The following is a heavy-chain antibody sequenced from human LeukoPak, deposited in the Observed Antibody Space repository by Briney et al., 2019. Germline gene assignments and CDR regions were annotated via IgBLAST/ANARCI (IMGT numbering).Heavy chain of an antibody. CDR1: GGSISSGGYF. J-gene: IGHJ5*02. CDR2: IYHSGST. CDR3: ARDRYNWNDGGVDP. Sequence: SETLSLTCTVSGGSISSGGYFWSWIRQPPGKGLEWIGYIYHSGSTYYNPSLKSRVTISVDRSKNQFSLKLSSVTAADTAVYYCARDRYNWNDGGVDPWGQGTLVTASS. D-gene: IGHD1-1*01. V-gene: IGHV4-30-2*01.